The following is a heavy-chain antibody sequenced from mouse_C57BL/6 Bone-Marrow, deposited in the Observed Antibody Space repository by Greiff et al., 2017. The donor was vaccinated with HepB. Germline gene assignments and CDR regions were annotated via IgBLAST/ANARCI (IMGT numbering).Heavy chain of an antibody. CDR1: GYTFTSYW. J-gene: IGHJ1*03. V-gene: IGHV1-64*01. Sequence: QVQLQQPGAELVKPGASVKLSCKASGYTFTSYWMHWVKQRPGQGLEWIGMIHPNSGSTNYNEKFKSKATLTVDKSSSTAYMQLSSLTSEDSAVYYCARWFYYYGSSTGYFDVWGTGTTVTVPS. D-gene: IGHD1-1*01. CDR2: IHPNSGST. CDR3: ARWFYYYGSSTGYFDV.